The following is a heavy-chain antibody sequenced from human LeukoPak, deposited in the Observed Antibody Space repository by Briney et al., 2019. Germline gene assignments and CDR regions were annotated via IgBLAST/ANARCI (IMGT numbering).Heavy chain of an antibody. CDR3: ARVPRFWSPVRD. CDR1: GGSIGSGDYY. D-gene: IGHD3-3*01. V-gene: IGHV4-30-4*01. Sequence: PSETLSLTCTVSGGSIGSGDYYWSWIRQPPGKGLEWIGYIYYSGSTYYNPSLKSRVTISVDTSKNQFSLKLSSVTAADTAVYYCARVPRFWSPVRDWGQGTLVTVSS. J-gene: IGHJ4*02. CDR2: IYYSGST.